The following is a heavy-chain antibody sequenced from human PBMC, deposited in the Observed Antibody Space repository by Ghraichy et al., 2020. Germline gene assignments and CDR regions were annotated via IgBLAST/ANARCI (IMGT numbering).Heavy chain of an antibody. V-gene: IGHV1-3*01. J-gene: IGHJ4*02. Sequence: ASVKVSCKTSGYTFTTYTIHWVRQAPGQGLEWVGWIKAGNGQTEYSQKFQGRVTITRDTSARTAYMELSSLRSEDTAVYFCARGGIAVIDTGGHDYWGQGTLVTVSS. CDR3: ARGGIAVIDTGGHDY. D-gene: IGHD6-19*01. CDR1: GYTFTTYT. CDR2: IKAGNGQT.